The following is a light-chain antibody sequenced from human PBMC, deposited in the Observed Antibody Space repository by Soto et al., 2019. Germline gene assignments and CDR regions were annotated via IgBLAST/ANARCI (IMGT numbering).Light chain of an antibody. J-gene: IGKJ4*01. Sequence: DIQMTQSPSSLSASVGDRVTITCRASQSISSYLNWYQQKPGKAPKLLIYAASSLKSRVPSRFSSSGSGTDFTLTIRSLQPEDFATYYCQQSYSTPLTFGGGTKVEIK. CDR3: QQSYSTPLT. CDR1: QSISSY. CDR2: AAS. V-gene: IGKV1-39*01.